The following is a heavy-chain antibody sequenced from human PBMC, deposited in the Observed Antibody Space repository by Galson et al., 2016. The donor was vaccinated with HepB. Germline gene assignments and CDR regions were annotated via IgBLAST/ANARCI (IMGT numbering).Heavy chain of an antibody. V-gene: IGHV3-74*01. Sequence: SLRLSCAASGITFSRYWMHWVRQAPGKGLVWVSHIKNDGTTTNYADSVRGRFIISRDNAKNTLYLQMNSLRAEDTAAYYSARLSLVSAGTVDYWGQGTLVVVSS. D-gene: IGHD6-19*01. CDR3: ARLSLVSAGTVDY. CDR2: IKNDGTTT. CDR1: GITFSRYW. J-gene: IGHJ4*02.